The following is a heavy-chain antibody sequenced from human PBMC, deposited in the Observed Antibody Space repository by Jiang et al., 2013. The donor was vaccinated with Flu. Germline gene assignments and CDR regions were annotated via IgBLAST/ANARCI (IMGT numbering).Heavy chain of an antibody. CDR3: ARAGRYYKSWYYFDN. V-gene: IGHV4-59*01. D-gene: IGHD3-10*01. CDR2: IYYTGSP. J-gene: IGHJ4*02. Sequence: GSGLVKPSETLSLTCTVSGGSISSYYWSWIRQPPGKRLEWIGYIYYTGSPDYNPSLKSRVTISVDTSKNQFSLELSSVTAADTAVYYCARAGRYYKSWYYFDNWGQGTLVTVSS. CDR1: GGSISSYY.